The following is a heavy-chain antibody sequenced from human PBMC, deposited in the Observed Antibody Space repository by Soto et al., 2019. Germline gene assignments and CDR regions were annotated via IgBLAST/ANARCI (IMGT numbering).Heavy chain of an antibody. Sequence: SVKVSCTASGGTFSSYTISWVRQAPGQGLEWMGRIIPILGIANYAQKFQGRVTITADKSTSTAYMELSSLRSEDTAVYYCARVTRFLEWLSHDAFDIWGQGTMVTVSS. CDR3: ARVTRFLEWLSHDAFDI. J-gene: IGHJ3*02. CDR1: GGTFSSYT. CDR2: IIPILGIA. D-gene: IGHD3-3*01. V-gene: IGHV1-69*02.